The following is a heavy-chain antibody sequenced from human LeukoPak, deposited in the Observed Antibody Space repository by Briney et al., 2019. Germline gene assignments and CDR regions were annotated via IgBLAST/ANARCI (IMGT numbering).Heavy chain of an antibody. V-gene: IGHV3-48*02. D-gene: IGHD6-13*01. CDR3: ARDREGSSWYDY. CDR1: GFTFSSYN. J-gene: IGHJ4*02. Sequence: GGSLRLSCAASGFTFSSYNMNWVRQAPGKGLEWVSYISRSSTSIKYADSVKGRFTISRDNAKNSVYLQMNSLSDEDTAVYYCARDREGSSWYDYWGQGTLVTVSS. CDR2: ISRSSTSI.